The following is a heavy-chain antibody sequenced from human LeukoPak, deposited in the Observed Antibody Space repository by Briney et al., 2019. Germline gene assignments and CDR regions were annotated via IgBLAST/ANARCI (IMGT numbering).Heavy chain of an antibody. Sequence: GGSLRLSCAASGFTFSSYGMHWVRQAPGQGLEWMGWINPNSGGTDYARKFQGRVTMTRDTSISTAYMELSRLRSDDTAVYYCARGGRGYSYGEHDYWGQGTLVTVSS. D-gene: IGHD5-18*01. CDR3: ARGGRGYSYGEHDY. CDR2: INPNSGGT. V-gene: IGHV1-2*02. J-gene: IGHJ4*02. CDR1: GFTFSSYG.